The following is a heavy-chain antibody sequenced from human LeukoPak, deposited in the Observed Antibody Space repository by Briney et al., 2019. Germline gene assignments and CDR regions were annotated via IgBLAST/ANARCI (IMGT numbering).Heavy chain of an antibody. CDR3: ARLSCSGGSCYSIWFDP. CDR1: GGSISSYY. J-gene: IGHJ5*02. CDR2: IYYSGST. Sequence: PSETLSLTCTVSGGSISSYYWSWIRQPPGKGLEWIGYIYYSGSTNYSPSLKSRVTISVDTSKNQFSLKLSSVTAADTAVYYCARLSCSGGSCYSIWFDPWGQGTLVTVSS. D-gene: IGHD2-15*01. V-gene: IGHV4-59*01.